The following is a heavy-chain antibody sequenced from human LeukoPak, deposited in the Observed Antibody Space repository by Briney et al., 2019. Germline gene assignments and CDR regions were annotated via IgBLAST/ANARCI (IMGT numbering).Heavy chain of an antibody. CDR1: GFTFSNAW. J-gene: IGHJ4*02. D-gene: IGHD5-12*01. Sequence: PGGSLRLSCAASGFTFSNAWMSWVRQAPGKGLEWVANIKQDGGEKYYVESVKGRFTISRDNVKNSLYLQMNSLRVEDTAVYYCARARGGYDLDYWGQGTLVTVSS. V-gene: IGHV3-7*01. CDR3: ARARGGYDLDY. CDR2: IKQDGGEK.